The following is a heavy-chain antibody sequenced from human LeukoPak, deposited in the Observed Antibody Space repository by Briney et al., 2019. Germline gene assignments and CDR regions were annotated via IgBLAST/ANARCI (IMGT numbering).Heavy chain of an antibody. CDR2: IYYRGST. D-gene: IGHD3-22*01. CDR3: ARLPHYYDSSGYYGSSYYYYYGMDV. V-gene: IGHV4-59*01. CDR1: GGSISSYY. Sequence: SETLSLTCTVSGGSISSYYWSWIRQPPGKGLEWIGYIYYRGSTKYNPSLKSRVTISVDTSKNQFSLKLSSVIAADTAVYYCARLPHYYDSSGYYGSSYYYYYGMDVWGQGTTVTVSS. J-gene: IGHJ6*02.